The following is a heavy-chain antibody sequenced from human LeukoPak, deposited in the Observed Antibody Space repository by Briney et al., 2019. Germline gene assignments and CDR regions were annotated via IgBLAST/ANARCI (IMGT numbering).Heavy chain of an antibody. D-gene: IGHD2-2*01. V-gene: IGHV3-74*01. J-gene: IGHJ2*01. Sequence: GGSLRLSCAASGFTFSSYWMHWVRQAPGKGLVWVSRINSDGSSTSYADSVKGRFTISRDNAKNSLFLQMNSLRAGDTAFYYCARVPKGSHVVVPATFEASWYFDLWGRGTLVTVSS. CDR3: ARVPKGSHVVVPATFEASWYFDL. CDR1: GFTFSSYW. CDR2: INSDGSST.